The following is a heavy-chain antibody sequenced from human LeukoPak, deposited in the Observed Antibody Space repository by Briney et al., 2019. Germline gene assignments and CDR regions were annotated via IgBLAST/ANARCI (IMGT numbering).Heavy chain of an antibody. Sequence: ASVKVSCKASGYTFTSYHMHWVRQAPGQGLEWMGIINPSGGTTNYAQKFQGRVTMTRDMSTSTVYMELSSLRSEDTAVYYCARDLTMVRGVIIHYNWFDPWGQGTLVTVSS. CDR1: GYTFTSYH. CDR2: INPSGGTT. D-gene: IGHD3-10*01. V-gene: IGHV1-46*01. CDR3: ARDLTMVRGVIIHYNWFDP. J-gene: IGHJ5*02.